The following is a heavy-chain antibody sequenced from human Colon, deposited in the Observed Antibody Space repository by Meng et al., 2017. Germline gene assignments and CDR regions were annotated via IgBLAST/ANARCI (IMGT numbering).Heavy chain of an antibody. CDR2: MSPSSGNT. Sequence: QVQMVRVGAEVKKPGASVKVSCKASGYTFTSYEINWMRQAPGQGFEWMGWMSPSSGNTGYAQKFQGRVTMTRNISITTAYMELSSLRFDDTGVYYCARTATRWGQGTLVTVSS. CDR3: ARTATR. CDR1: GYTFTSYE. J-gene: IGHJ4*02. V-gene: IGHV1-8*01.